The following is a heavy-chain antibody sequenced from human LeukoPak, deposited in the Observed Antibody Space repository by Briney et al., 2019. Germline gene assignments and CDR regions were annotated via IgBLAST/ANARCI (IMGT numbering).Heavy chain of an antibody. D-gene: IGHD5-12*01. V-gene: IGHV3-30-3*01. CDR1: GFTFSNYA. CDR3: ARDRGYSAYDGLDY. CDR2: ISYDGSNK. Sequence: GGSLRLSCTASGFTFSNYAMHWVRQAPGKGQEWVAVISYDGSNKYNADSVKGRFTISRDNSKNTLYLQMNSLRAEDTAVYYCARDRGYSAYDGLDYWGQGTLVTVSS. J-gene: IGHJ4*02.